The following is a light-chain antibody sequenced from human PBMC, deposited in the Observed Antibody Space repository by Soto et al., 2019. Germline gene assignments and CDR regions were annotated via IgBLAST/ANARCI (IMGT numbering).Light chain of an antibody. J-gene: IGKJ2*01. CDR1: QTVSSPY. Sequence: EIVLTQSPGTLSLSPGERATFSCRASQTVSSPYLAWYQQKPGQAPRLLIYGASSRATGVPDRFSGSGSGTDFTLTISNLEPDDFAVYYCQQYGTSLYTFGQGTKLEIK. CDR3: QQYGTSLYT. V-gene: IGKV3-20*01. CDR2: GAS.